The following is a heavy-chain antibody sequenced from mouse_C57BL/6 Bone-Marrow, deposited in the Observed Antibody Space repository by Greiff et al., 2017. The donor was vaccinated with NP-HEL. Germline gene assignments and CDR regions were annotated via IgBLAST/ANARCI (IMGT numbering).Heavy chain of an antibody. CDR3: AIWSLPDY. J-gene: IGHJ4*01. Sequence: VMLVESGAELVRPGTSVKVSCKASGYAFTNYLIEWVKQRPGQGLEWIGVINPGSGGTNYNEKFKGKATLTADKSSSTAYMQLSSLTSEDSAVYFCAIWSLPDYWGQGTSVTVSS. D-gene: IGHD1-1*02. CDR2: INPGSGGT. V-gene: IGHV1-54*01. CDR1: GYAFTNYL.